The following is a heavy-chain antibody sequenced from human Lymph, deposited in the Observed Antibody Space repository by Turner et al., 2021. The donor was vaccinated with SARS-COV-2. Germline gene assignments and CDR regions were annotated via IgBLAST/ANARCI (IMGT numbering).Heavy chain of an antibody. CDR3: ARDLDTAGAMDV. Sequence: ELQLVESGGGLVQLGGSLRLSCAASGITVGRNYMSWVRQAPGKGLEWVSVIYSGVSSYYADSVKGRSPISTHNSNTTLYLQLSSLRAEDTAVYYCARDLDTAGAMDVWGQGTTVTVSS. V-gene: IGHV3-53*04. D-gene: IGHD5-18*01. CDR2: IYSGVSS. CDR1: GITVGRNY. J-gene: IGHJ6*02.